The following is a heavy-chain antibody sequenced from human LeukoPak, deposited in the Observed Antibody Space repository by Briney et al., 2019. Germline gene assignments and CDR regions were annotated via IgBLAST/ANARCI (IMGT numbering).Heavy chain of an antibody. Sequence: GRSLRLSCAASGFTFSSYGMHWVRQAPGKGLEWVAVIWYDGSNKYYADSVKGRFTISRDNSKNTLYLQMNSLRAEDTAVYYCARELWGFGVVIGIGYWGQGTLVTVSS. CDR1: GFTFSSYG. CDR3: ARELWGFGVVIGIGY. J-gene: IGHJ4*02. D-gene: IGHD3-3*01. CDR2: IWYDGSNK. V-gene: IGHV3-33*01.